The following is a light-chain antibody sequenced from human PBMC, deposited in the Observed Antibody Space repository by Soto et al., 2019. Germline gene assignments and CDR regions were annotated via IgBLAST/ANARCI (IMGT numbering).Light chain of an antibody. CDR3: QQYNSYST. CDR2: DAS. Sequence: DIPMTQSPSTLSASVGDRVTITCRASQSISSWLAWYQQKPGKAPKLLIYDASSLESGVPSRFSGSGSGTEFTLTISSLQPDYFATYYCQQYNSYSTLGQGTKVDIK. J-gene: IGKJ1*01. CDR1: QSISSW. V-gene: IGKV1-5*01.